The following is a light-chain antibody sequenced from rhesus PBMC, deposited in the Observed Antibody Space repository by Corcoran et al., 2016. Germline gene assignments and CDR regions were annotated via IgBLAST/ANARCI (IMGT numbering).Light chain of an antibody. CDR3: QVWDRSSDQDV. Sequence: SYDVTQPRSVSVSPGQTARITSGGEGIGSKYVHWYQQKPAQAPVLVIYKDSNRPAGIPERFSGSNSGNTATLTISGVEAGDEADYYCQVWDRSSDQDVFGSGTKLTVL. CDR1: GIGSKY. J-gene: IGLJ6*01. V-gene: IGLV3-29*01. CDR2: KDS.